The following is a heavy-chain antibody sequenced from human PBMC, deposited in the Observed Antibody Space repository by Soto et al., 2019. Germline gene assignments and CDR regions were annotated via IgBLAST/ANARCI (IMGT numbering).Heavy chain of an antibody. J-gene: IGHJ3*02. CDR2: IDGSSNYR. D-gene: IGHD1-20*01. CDR3: ARHGRITVTGDGFDS. V-gene: IGHV3-21*01. Sequence: GGSLRLSCAASGFPLSSYTMNWVRQAPGKGLQWVSSIDGSSNYRYYADSLRGRFTISRDNAKNSLYLEMSSLRAEDTATYYCARHGRITVTGDGFDSWGQGTVVTVS. CDR1: GFPLSSYT.